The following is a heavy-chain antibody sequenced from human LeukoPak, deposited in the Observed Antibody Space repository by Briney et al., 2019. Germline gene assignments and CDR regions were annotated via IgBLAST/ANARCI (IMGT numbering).Heavy chain of an antibody. CDR1: GFTFSSYG. D-gene: IGHD2-21*01. J-gene: IGHJ4*02. Sequence: GSLGLSCAASGFTFSSYGMHWVRQAPGKGLEWVAFIRYDGSNKYYADSVKGRFTISRDNSKNTLYLQMNSLRAEDTAVYYCAKDVVVIARGGGYWGQGTLVTVSS. CDR3: AKDVVVIARGGGY. V-gene: IGHV3-30*02. CDR2: IRYDGSNK.